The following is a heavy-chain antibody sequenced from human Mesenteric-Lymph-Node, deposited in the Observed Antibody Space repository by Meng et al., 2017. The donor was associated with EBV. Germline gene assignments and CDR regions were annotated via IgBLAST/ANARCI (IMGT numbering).Heavy chain of an antibody. Sequence: EVQLVEAGGGLVKPGECLRLSCAASEFTFSSAWMSWVRQAPGKGLEWVGRIKSKTDGGTTDYAAPVKGRFTISRDDSENTLYLQMHCLRAEDTAVYYCTTVNTLVRWGQGTLVTVAS. CDR1: EFTFSSAW. CDR2: IKSKTDGGTT. J-gene: IGHJ4*02. D-gene: IGHD3-10*01. V-gene: IGHV3-15*01. CDR3: TTVNTLVR.